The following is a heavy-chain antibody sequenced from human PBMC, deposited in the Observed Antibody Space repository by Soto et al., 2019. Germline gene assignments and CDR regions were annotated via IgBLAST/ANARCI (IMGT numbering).Heavy chain of an antibody. CDR2: INHSGST. Sequence: SETLSLTCXVFGGSFSGYYWTWIRQPPGTGLEWIGEINHSGSTNYNPPLKSRVTISVDTSKNQFSLKLTSVTAADTAVYYCARDKITGLFDYWGQGTLVTVSS. J-gene: IGHJ4*02. CDR1: GGSFSGYY. V-gene: IGHV4-34*01. D-gene: IGHD2-8*02. CDR3: ARDKITGLFDY.